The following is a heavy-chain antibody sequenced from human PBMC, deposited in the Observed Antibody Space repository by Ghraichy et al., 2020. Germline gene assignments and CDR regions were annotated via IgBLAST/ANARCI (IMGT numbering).Heavy chain of an antibody. D-gene: IGHD2-2*02. Sequence: ESLNISCKGSGYSFTSYWIGWVRQMPGKGLEWMGIIYPGDSDTRYSPSFQGQVTISADKSISTAYLQWSSLKASDTAMYYCARQDCSSTSCYTDWFDPWGQGTLVTVSS. V-gene: IGHV5-51*01. CDR1: GYSFTSYW. J-gene: IGHJ5*02. CDR2: IYPGDSDT. CDR3: ARQDCSSTSCYTDWFDP.